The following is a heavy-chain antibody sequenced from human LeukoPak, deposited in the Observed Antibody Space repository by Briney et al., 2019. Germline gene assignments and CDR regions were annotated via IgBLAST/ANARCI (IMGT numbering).Heavy chain of an antibody. V-gene: IGHV1-2*02. CDR3: ARPYSGTYWVFDY. CDR2: INPNSGGT. D-gene: IGHD1-26*01. Sequence: ASVKVSCRASGYTFIDYYMHWVRQAPGQGLEWMGWINPNSGGTNYAQKFQGRVTMTRDTSITTAYMELSRLTSDDTAVYYCARPYSGTYWVFDYWGQGSQVTVSS. J-gene: IGHJ4*02. CDR1: GYTFIDYY.